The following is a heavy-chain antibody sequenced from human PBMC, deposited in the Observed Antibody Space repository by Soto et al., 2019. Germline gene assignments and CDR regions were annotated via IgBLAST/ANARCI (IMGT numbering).Heavy chain of an antibody. J-gene: IGHJ3*02. CDR1: GYTFTSYY. CDR3: ARVLPYYDSSGYYAEGLGASDI. V-gene: IGHV1-46*01. CDR2: INPSGGST. Sequence: ASVKVSCKASGYTFTSYYMHWVRQAPGQGLEWMGIINPSGGSTSYAQKFQGRVTMTRDTSTSTVYMELSSLRSEGTAVYYCARVLPYYDSSGYYAEGLGASDIWGQGTMVTVSS. D-gene: IGHD3-22*01.